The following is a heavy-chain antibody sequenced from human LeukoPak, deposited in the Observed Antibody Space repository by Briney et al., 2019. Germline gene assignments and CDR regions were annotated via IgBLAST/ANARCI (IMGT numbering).Heavy chain of an antibody. CDR3: TRVIRLSGGRYYFDY. CDR1: GFTFGAYA. D-gene: IGHD2-21*01. Sequence: PGGSLRLSCTASGFTFGAYAMSWVRQAPGKGLEWVGFIRSKAYGGTTEYAASVRDRFTISRDDSKSIAYLQMNSLKTEDTAVYYCTRVIRLSGGRYYFDYWGQGTLVTVSS. V-gene: IGHV3-49*04. CDR2: IRSKAYGGTT. J-gene: IGHJ4*02.